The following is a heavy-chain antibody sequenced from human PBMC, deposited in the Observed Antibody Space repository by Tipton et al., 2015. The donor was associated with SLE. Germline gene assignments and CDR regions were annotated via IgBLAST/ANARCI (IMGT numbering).Heavy chain of an antibody. CDR3: ARVGSLRAPQGWFDP. Sequence: TLSLTCTVSGGSISSGSYYWSWIRQPAGKGLEWIGYIYTSGSTNYNPSLKSRVTISVDTSKNQFSLQLNSVTPEDTAVYYCARVGSLRAPQGWFDPWGQGTLVTVSS. J-gene: IGHJ5*02. D-gene: IGHD1-26*01. CDR2: IYTSGST. V-gene: IGHV4-61*09. CDR1: GGSISSGSYY.